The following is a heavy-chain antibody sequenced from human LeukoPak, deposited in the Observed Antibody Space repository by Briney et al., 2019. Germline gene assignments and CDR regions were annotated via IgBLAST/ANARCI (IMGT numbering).Heavy chain of an antibody. D-gene: IGHD3-22*01. CDR2: IGGYSHST. J-gene: IGHJ3*02. V-gene: IGHV3-23*01. CDR3: AKEGRGYDSSGFFYYSHALDI. CDR1: GFTFSSYA. Sequence: GGSLGLSCAASGFTFSSYALSWVRQPPGKGLEWISTIGGYSHSTYYADSVTGRFTISRDTSKNTLFLQMNSLRADDTAVYYCAKEGRGYDSSGFFYYSHALDIWGQGTMVTVSS.